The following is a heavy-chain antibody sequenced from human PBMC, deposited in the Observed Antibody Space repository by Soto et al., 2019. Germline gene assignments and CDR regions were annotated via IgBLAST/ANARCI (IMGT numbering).Heavy chain of an antibody. CDR3: ARGNLAADHDY. CDR2: INHSGST. D-gene: IGHD6-13*01. J-gene: IGHJ4*02. Sequence: PSETLSLTCAISSGSFSGYYWSCIRQPPGKGLEWIGEINHSGSTNYNPSLKSRVTISVDTSKNQFSLKLSSVTAADTAVYYCARGNLAADHDYWGQGTLVTVSS. V-gene: IGHV4-34*01. CDR1: SGSFSGYY.